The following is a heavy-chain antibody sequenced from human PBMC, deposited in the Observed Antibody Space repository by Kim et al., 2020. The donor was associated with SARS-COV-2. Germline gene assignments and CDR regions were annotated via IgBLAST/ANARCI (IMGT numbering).Heavy chain of an antibody. CDR3: ARGPPGAIHPDY. V-gene: IGHV1-8*01. D-gene: IGHD7-27*01. CDR1: GYTFTSYD. Sequence: ASVKVSCKASGYTFTSYDINWVRQATGQGLEWMGWMNPNSGNTGYAQKFQGRVTMTRNTSISTAYMELSSLRSEDTAVYYCARGPPGAIHPDYWGQGTLVTVSS. CDR2: MNPNSGNT. J-gene: IGHJ4*02.